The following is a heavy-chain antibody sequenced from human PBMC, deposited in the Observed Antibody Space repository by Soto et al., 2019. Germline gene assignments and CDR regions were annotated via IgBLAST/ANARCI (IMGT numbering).Heavy chain of an antibody. D-gene: IGHD3-3*01. V-gene: IGHV3-23*01. CDR1: GFTFTGYA. Sequence: GGSLRLSCAASGFTFTGYAMSWVRQAAGKGLEWVSGISGSGGSTYYADSVKGRFTISRDNSKNTLYLQMNSLRAEDTAVYYCARDSVLRFLEWFSGGMDVWGQGTTVTVSS. CDR2: ISGSGGST. CDR3: ARDSVLRFLEWFSGGMDV. J-gene: IGHJ6*02.